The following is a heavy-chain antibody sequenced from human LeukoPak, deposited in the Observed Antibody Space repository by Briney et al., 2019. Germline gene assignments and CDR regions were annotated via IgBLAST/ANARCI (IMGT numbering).Heavy chain of an antibody. Sequence: PSETLSLTXTVSGGSIGSYYWSWIRQPPGKGLEWIGYIYYSGSTNYNPSLKSRVTISVDTSKNQFSLKLSSVTAADTAVYYCARVYYYDSSGYYYFDYWGQGTLVTVSS. J-gene: IGHJ4*02. V-gene: IGHV4-59*01. CDR1: GGSIGSYY. CDR2: IYYSGST. D-gene: IGHD3-22*01. CDR3: ARVYYYDSSGYYYFDY.